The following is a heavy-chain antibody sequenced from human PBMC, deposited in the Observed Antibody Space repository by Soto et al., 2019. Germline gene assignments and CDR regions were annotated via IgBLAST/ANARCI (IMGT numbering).Heavy chain of an antibody. CDR1: GFTFSTYG. D-gene: IGHD3-3*01. CDR2: ISYDAKHK. V-gene: IGHV3-30*18. CDR3: AKGAVQDLWSGYYTLFDY. Sequence: ESGGGVVQPGRSLRLSCAASGFTFSTYGMHWVRQAPGKGLEWVAVISYDAKHKYYADSLKGRFTISRDNSKNTLYLQMNSLRAEDTAVYYCAKGAVQDLWSGYYTLFDYWGQGTLVTVSS. J-gene: IGHJ4*02.